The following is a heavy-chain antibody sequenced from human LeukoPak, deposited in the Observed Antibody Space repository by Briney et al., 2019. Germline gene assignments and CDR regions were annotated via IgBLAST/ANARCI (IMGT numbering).Heavy chain of an antibody. J-gene: IGHJ4*02. V-gene: IGHV4-59*01. CDR3: ARLIHGRVVTAIEQ. Sequence: SETLSPTCSVSGGSISGYYWNWIRQPPGRGLEWIGYIHYSGSTDYNPSLKSRVTISVDTSKNQFSLRLSSVTVADTAVYYCARLIHGRVVTAIEQWGQGVLVTVSS. CDR1: GGSISGYY. CDR2: IHYSGST. D-gene: IGHD2-21*02.